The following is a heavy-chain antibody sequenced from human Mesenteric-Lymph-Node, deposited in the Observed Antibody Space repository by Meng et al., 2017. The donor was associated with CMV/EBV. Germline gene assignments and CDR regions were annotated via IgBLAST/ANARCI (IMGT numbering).Heavy chain of an antibody. Sequence: GGSLRLSCAASGFTFSSYWMGWVRQAPGKGLEWVANIKQDGSEKYYVDSVKGRFTISRDNAKNSLYLQMNSLRAEDTAVYYCARSGSYLAESFQHWGQGTLVTVSS. CDR1: GFTFSSYW. CDR3: ARSGSYLAESFQH. V-gene: IGHV3-7*01. D-gene: IGHD1-26*01. J-gene: IGHJ1*01. CDR2: IKQDGSEK.